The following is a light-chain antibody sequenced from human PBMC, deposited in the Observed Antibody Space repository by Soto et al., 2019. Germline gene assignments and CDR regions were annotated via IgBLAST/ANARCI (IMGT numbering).Light chain of an antibody. CDR1: QSVSSN. CDR3: HPYNNFLP. Sequence: ELVVTQSPATLSVSKGERATLSCRASQSVSSNLAWYQQKPGQAPRLLIYGASTRATGIPARFSGSGSGTEFTLTISSLQSEDFAVYYCHPYNNFLPFGGGTKVDNK. J-gene: IGKJ4*01. V-gene: IGKV3-15*01. CDR2: GAS.